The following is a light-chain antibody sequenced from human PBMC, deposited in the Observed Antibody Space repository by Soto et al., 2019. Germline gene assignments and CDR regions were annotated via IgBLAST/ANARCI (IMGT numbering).Light chain of an antibody. CDR2: EVT. Sequence: QSVLTQPPSASGSPGQSVTISCTGTSSDVGGYDYVSWYQQHPGKAPKLMIFEVTKRPSGVPNRFSGSKSGNTASLTVSGLQAEDEADSYCTSYAGSNTTYVFGTGTKVNGL. CDR3: TSYAGSNTTYV. V-gene: IGLV2-8*01. J-gene: IGLJ1*01. CDR1: SSDVGGYDY.